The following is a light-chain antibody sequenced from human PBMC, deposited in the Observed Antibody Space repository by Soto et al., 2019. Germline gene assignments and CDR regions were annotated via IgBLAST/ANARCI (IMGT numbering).Light chain of an antibody. CDR3: MQALQTPRT. CDR2: LGS. V-gene: IGKV2-28*01. CDR1: QSLLHSNGYNY. J-gene: IGKJ1*01. Sequence: DIVMTQSPLSLPVTPGEPASISCRSSQSLLHSNGYNYLDWYLQKPGQSPQLLSYLGSNRASGVPDRFSGSGSVTDFTLKISRVEAEDVGVYYCMQALQTPRTFGQGTKVEFK.